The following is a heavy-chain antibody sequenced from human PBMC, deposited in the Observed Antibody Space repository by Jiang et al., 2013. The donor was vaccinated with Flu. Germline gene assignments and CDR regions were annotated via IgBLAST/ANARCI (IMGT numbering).Heavy chain of an antibody. V-gene: IGHV3-33*05. CDR3: AGGGAPYSSSWYGDFDF. Sequence: VQLLESGGGVVQPGRALRLSCAVSGSSFSSYGMDWVRQAPGKGLEWVAVISNDGSNKYYADSVKGRFTISRDNSKNTLYLQMNSLRAEDTAVYYCAGGGAPYSSSWYGDFDFWGQGTMVSVSS. D-gene: IGHD6-13*01. J-gene: IGHJ4*02. CDR1: GSSFSSYG. CDR2: ISNDGSNK.